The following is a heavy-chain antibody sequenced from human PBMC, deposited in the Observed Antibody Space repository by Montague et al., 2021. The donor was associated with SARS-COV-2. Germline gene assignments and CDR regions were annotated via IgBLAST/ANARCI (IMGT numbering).Heavy chain of an antibody. CDR1: GGSLSGYY. CDR2: INHSGNT. V-gene: IGHV4-34*01. CDR3: ARGADYDCWCGYLRYKWFDP. J-gene: IGHJ5*02. Sequence: SETLSLTCAVYGGSLSGYYWAWIRQPPGKGLEWIGEINHSGNTNYNPSLKSRLTISVDTSKKQFSLKLSSVTTADTAVYYCARGADYDCWCGYLRYKWFDPWGLGTPVTVSS. D-gene: IGHD3-3*01.